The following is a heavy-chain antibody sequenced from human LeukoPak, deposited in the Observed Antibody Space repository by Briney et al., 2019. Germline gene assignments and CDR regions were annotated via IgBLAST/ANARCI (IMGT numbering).Heavy chain of an antibody. V-gene: IGHV4-59*01. CDR1: GGSISSYY. D-gene: IGHD4-17*01. Sequence: SETLSLTCTVSGGSISSYYWSWIRQPPGKGLEWIGYIYYSGSTNYNPSLESRVTISVDTSKNQFSLKLSSVTAADTAVYYCVATALRRRKDYYGMDVRGKGTTVTVSS. CDR2: IYYSGST. CDR3: VATALRRRKDYYGMDV. J-gene: IGHJ6*04.